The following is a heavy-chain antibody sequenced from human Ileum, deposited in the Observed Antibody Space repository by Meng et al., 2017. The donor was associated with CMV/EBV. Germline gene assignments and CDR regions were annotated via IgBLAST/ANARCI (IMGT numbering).Heavy chain of an antibody. Sequence: GGSLRLSCAASGFTFSSYAMSWVRQAPGKGLEWVSAISGSGGSTYYADSVKGRFTISRDNSKNTLYLQMNSLRAEDTSVYYCARSGVVIAIGGFDYWGQGTLVTVSS. J-gene: IGHJ4*02. D-gene: IGHD2-21*01. V-gene: IGHV3-23*01. CDR2: ISGSGGST. CDR3: ARSGVVIAIGGFDY. CDR1: GFTFSSYA.